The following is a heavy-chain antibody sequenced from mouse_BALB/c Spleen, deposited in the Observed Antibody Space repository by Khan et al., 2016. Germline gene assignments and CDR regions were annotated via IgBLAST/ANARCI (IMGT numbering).Heavy chain of an antibody. CDR3: AREDYGNYGDYFDY. D-gene: IGHD2-1*01. CDR1: GFTFSSYA. J-gene: IGHJ2*01. V-gene: IGHV5-6-5*01. Sequence: EVELVESGGGLVKPGGSLKLSCAASGFTFSSYAMSWVRQTPEKRLEWVASISSGGSTYYPDSVKGRFTISRDNARNILTLQMSRLRSEDTAMYYCAREDYGNYGDYFDYWGQGTTLTVSS. CDR2: ISSGGST.